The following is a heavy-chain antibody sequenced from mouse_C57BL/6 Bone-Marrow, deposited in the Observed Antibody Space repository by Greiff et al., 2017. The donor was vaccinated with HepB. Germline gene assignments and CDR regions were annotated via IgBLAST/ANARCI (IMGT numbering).Heavy chain of an antibody. CDR3: TSSLQDYFDY. CDR1: GYTFTDYE. Sequence: QVQLQQSGAELVRPGASVTLSCKASGYTFTDYEMHWVKQTPVHGLEWIGAIDPETGGTAYNQKFKVKAILTADKSSSTAYMALRGLTSEDSAVYYCTSSLQDYFDYWGQGTTLTVSS. D-gene: IGHD3-2*02. CDR2: IDPETGGT. J-gene: IGHJ2*01. V-gene: IGHV1-15*01.